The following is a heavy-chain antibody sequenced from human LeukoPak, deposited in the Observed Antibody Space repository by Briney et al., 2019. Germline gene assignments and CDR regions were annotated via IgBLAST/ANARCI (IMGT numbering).Heavy chain of an antibody. V-gene: IGHV4-30-4*08. CDR1: GGSISSGDYY. J-gene: IGHJ5*02. D-gene: IGHD3-22*01. Sequence: SQTLSLTCTVSGGSISSGDYYWSWIRQPPGKGLEWIGYIYYSGSTYYNPSLKSRVTISVGTSKNQFSLKLSSVTAADTAVYYCARDPFPHAINYYDSSGYLWGQGTLVTVSS. CDR3: ARDPFPHAINYYDSSGYL. CDR2: IYYSGST.